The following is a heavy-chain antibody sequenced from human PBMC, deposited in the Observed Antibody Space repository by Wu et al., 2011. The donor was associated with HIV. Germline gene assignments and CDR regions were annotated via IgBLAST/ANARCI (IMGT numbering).Heavy chain of an antibody. D-gene: IGHD5-12*01. Sequence: QVQLVQSGAEVKKPGASVKVSCKASGYTFSGFYMHWVRQAPGQGLEWMGWINPNSGGTNYAQKFQGRVTMTRDTSISTAYMELSRLRSDDTAVYYCARHDEVYSGYGAPIDYWGQGTLVTVSS. CDR1: GYTFSGFY. CDR3: ARHDEVYSGYGAPIDY. J-gene: IGHJ4*02. V-gene: IGHV1-2*02. CDR2: INPNSGGT.